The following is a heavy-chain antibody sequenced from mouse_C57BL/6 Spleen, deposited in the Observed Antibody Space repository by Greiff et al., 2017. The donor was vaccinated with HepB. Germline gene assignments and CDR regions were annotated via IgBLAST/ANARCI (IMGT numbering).Heavy chain of an antibody. V-gene: IGHV1-69*01. CDR2: IDPSDSYT. CDR1: GYTFTSYW. Sequence: VQLQQPGAELVMPGASVKLSCKASGYTFTSYWMHWVKQRPGQGLEWIGEIDPSDSYTNYNQKFKGKSTLTVDKSSSTAYMQLSSLTSEDSAVYYCAIQLRLYAMDYWGQGTSVTVSS. CDR3: AIQLRLYAMDY. J-gene: IGHJ4*01. D-gene: IGHD3-2*02.